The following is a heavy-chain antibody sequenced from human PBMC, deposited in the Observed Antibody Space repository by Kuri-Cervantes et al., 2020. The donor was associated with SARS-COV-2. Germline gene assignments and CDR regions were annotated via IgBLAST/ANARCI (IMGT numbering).Heavy chain of an antibody. CDR1: GFTFSSYA. V-gene: IGHV3-23*01. CDR2: ISGSGGST. D-gene: IGHD3-3*01. J-gene: IGHJ4*02. Sequence: GGSLRLSCAASGFTFSSYAMSWVRQAPGKGLEWVSAISGSGGSTYYADSVKGRFTISRDNSKNTLYLQMNSLRAEDTAVYYCAKDCYYDFWSGSVGWYFDYWGQGTLVTVSP. CDR3: AKDCYYDFWSGSVGWYFDY.